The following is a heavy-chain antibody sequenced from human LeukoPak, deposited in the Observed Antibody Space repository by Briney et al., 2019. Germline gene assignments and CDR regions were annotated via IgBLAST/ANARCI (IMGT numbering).Heavy chain of an antibody. Sequence: SETLSLTCTVSGGSISSSSYYWGWIRQPPGKGLEWIGSIYYSGSTYYNPSLKSRVTISVDTSKNQFSLKLSSVTAADTAVYYCARGQDIVVVPAADNWFDPWGQGTLVTVSS. CDR1: GGSISSSSYY. CDR3: ARGQDIVVVPAADNWFDP. J-gene: IGHJ5*02. CDR2: IYYSGST. V-gene: IGHV4-39*01. D-gene: IGHD2-2*01.